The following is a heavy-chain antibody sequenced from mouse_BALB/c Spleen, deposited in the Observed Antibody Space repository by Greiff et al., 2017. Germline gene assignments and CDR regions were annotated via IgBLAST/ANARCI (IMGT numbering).Heavy chain of an antibody. CDR3: AKSSRYAMDY. J-gene: IGHJ4*01. CDR2: IDPENGNT. D-gene: IGHD1-1*01. Sequence: EVKLQQSGAELVRPGALVKLSCKASGFNIKDYYMHWVKQRPEQGLEWIGWIDPENGNTIYDPKFQGKASITADTSSNTAYLQLSSLTSEDTAVYYCAKSSRYAMDYWGQGTSVTVSS. CDR1: GFNIKDYY. V-gene: IGHV14-1*02.